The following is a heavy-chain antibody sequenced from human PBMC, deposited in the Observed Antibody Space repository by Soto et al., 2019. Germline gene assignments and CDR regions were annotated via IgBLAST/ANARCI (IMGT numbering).Heavy chain of an antibody. CDR3: ARGGQLKLPRELHY. Sequence: ASVKVSCKASGFTFTSYRFTWVRQAPVQGLEWMGWISAYNGNTNYAQTLQGRVTMTTDTSTSTVYMELRSLRSDDTAVYYCARGGQLKLPRELHYWGQGTPVTVSS. J-gene: IGHJ4*02. CDR1: GFTFTSYR. CDR2: ISAYNGNT. V-gene: IGHV1-18*01. D-gene: IGHD6-13*01.